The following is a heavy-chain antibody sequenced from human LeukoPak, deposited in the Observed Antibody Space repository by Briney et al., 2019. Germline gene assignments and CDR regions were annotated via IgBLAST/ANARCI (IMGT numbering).Heavy chain of an antibody. D-gene: IGHD5-18*01. CDR3: ARVWYSYGTYYYYGMDV. CDR2: IIPIFGTA. J-gene: IGHJ6*02. CDR1: GGTFSSYA. V-gene: IGHV1-69*01. Sequence: GSSVKVSCKASGGTFSSYAISWVRQAPGQGLEWMGGIIPIFGTANYAQKFQGRVTITADESTSTAYMELSSLRSEDTAVYYCARVWYSYGTYYYYGMDVWGQGTTVTVSS.